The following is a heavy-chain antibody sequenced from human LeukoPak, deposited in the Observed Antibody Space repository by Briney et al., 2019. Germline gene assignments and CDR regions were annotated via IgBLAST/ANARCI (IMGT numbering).Heavy chain of an antibody. D-gene: IGHD3-16*02. Sequence: ASVKASCKASGYTFTSYGISWVRQAPGQGLEWMGWISAYNGNTNYAQKLQGRVTMTTDTSTSTAYMELRSLRSDDTAVYYCARDTIMITFGGVIVMGAFDIWGQGTMVTVSS. CDR1: GYTFTSYG. CDR2: ISAYNGNT. J-gene: IGHJ3*02. CDR3: ARDTIMITFGGVIVMGAFDI. V-gene: IGHV1-18*01.